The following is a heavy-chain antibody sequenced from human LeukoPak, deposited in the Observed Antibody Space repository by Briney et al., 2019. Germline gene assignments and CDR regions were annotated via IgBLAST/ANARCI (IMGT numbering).Heavy chain of an antibody. V-gene: IGHV3-7*01. Sequence: PGGSLRLSCAASGFTISNHYMSWVRQAPGKGLEWVANIKQDGSLKYYVDSVKGRFTISRDNAKNSLYLQMNSLRAEDTAVYYCARVGLGITIFGVVKNAFDIWGQGTMVTVSS. CDR1: GFTISNHY. D-gene: IGHD3-3*01. CDR2: IKQDGSLK. CDR3: ARVGLGITIFGVVKNAFDI. J-gene: IGHJ3*02.